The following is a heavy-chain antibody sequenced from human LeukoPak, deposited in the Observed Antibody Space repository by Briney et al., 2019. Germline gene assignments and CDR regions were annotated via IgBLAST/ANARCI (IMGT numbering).Heavy chain of an antibody. CDR2: IYHSGST. Sequence: PSETLSLTCAVSGYSISSGYYWGWIRQPPGKGLEWIGSIYHSGSTYYNPSLKRLVTISVDTSKNQFSLKLSSVTAADTAVYYCARQAVWRRGVLVVVPAASLDYWGQGTLVTVSS. CDR1: GYSISSGYY. CDR3: ARQAVWRRGVLVVVPAASLDY. D-gene: IGHD2-2*01. V-gene: IGHV4-38-2*01. J-gene: IGHJ4*02.